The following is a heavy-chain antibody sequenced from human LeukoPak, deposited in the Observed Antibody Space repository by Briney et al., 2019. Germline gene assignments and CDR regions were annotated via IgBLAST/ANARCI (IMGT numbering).Heavy chain of an antibody. CDR3: ARGGDIVVVPAALGVNAFDI. J-gene: IGHJ3*02. Sequence: GGSLRLSCAASGFTVSSNYMNWVRQAPGKGLEWVSMIYPDGNTFYTNSVKGRFTISRDDSKNTLYLQMNSLRAEDTAVYYCARGGDIVVVPAALGVNAFDIWGQGTMVTVSS. CDR2: IYPDGNT. D-gene: IGHD2-2*01. V-gene: IGHV3-66*01. CDR1: GFTVSSNY.